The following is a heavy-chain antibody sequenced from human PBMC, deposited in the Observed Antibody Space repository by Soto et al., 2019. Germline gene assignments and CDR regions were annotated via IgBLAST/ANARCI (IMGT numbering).Heavy chain of an antibody. CDR1: GYTFTKYV. V-gene: IGHV1-3*01. CDR2: IDAGNGNT. J-gene: IGHJ4*02. D-gene: IGHD6-19*01. CDR3: ARDINGWSDY. Sequence: ASVKVSCKASGYTFTKYVMHWVRQAPGQRLEWMGWIDAGNGNTVYLQKFQGRVTITRDTSASTAYMELSSLRSEDTAVYYCARDINGWSDYWGQGTLVTVS.